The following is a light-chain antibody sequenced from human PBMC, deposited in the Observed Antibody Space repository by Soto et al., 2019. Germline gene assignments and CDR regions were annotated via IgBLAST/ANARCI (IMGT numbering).Light chain of an antibody. Sequence: EIVLTQSPGTLSLSPGERATLSCRASQSVSNNYLAWYQQKPGQAPRLLIYGASSRATGIPDRFSGSGSGTDFTLTISRLEPEDFAVYYCRQYGSSLITFGQGTKVDIK. V-gene: IGKV3-20*01. CDR2: GAS. CDR3: RQYGSSLIT. CDR1: QSVSNNY. J-gene: IGKJ1*01.